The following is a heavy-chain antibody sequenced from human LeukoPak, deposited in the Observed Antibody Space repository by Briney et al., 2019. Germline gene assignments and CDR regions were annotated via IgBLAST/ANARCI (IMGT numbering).Heavy chain of an antibody. CDR1: GFTFSNYG. D-gene: IGHD3-22*01. V-gene: IGHV3-30*02. J-gene: IGHJ4*02. CDR2: IRYDGSNK. Sequence: GGSLRLSCAASGFTFSNYGIHWVHQAPGKGLEWVTFIRYDGSNKYYADSVKGRFTISRDNSKNTLYLQMNSLRADDTAIYYCAKDNRAYYYGSSGYDYWGQGTLVTVSS. CDR3: AKDNRAYYYGSSGYDY.